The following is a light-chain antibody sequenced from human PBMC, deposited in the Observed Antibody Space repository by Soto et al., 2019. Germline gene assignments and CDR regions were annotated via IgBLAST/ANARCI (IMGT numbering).Light chain of an antibody. CDR1: SGHSSYA. Sequence: QLVLTQSPSASASLGASVKLTCTLSSGHSSYAIAWHQQQPEKGPRYLMKLNSDGSHSKGDGIPDLFSGSSAGAERYLTISSLPAEDAADYYCQTWGTGIWVFGGGTKLTVL. CDR2: LNSDGSH. V-gene: IGLV4-69*01. J-gene: IGLJ3*02. CDR3: QTWGTGIWV.